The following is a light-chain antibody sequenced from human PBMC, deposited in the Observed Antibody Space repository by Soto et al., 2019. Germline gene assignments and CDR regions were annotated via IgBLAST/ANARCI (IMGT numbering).Light chain of an antibody. Sequence: DIQMTQSPSSLSASVGDRASITCRASQNISSYLNRYQPNPGKAPMLLIYAASSLQSGVPSRVSGSGSGTDFTLTISSPQPEDIETYYCQKYEHLHTFGQGTRLEIK. CDR3: QKYEHLHT. J-gene: IGKJ5*01. CDR2: AAS. V-gene: IGKV1-39*01. CDR1: QNISSY.